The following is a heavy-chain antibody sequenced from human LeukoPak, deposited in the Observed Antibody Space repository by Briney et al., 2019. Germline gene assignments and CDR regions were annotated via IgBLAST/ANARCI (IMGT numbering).Heavy chain of an antibody. V-gene: IGHV4-34*01. CDR1: GGSFSGYY. D-gene: IGHD3-10*01. CDR2: INHSGST. CDR3: ARGRSPDGFGY. Sequence: PSETLSLTCAVYGGSFSGYYWSWIRQPPGRGLEWIGEINHSGSTNYNPSLKSRVTISVDTSKNQSSLKLSSVTAADTAVYYCARGRSPDGFGYWGQGTLVTVSS. J-gene: IGHJ4*02.